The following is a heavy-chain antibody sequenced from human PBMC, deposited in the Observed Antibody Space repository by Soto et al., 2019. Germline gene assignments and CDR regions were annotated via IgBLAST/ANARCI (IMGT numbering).Heavy chain of an antibody. CDR3: ARNMYSSGPYGMDV. D-gene: IGHD6-19*01. V-gene: IGHV1-69*02. CDR1: GGTFSSYT. Sequence: QVQLVQSGAEVKRHGSSVKVSCKASGGTFSSYTISWVRQAPGQGLEWMGRIIPILGIANYAQKFQGRVTIHADKSTSTAYIELSSLRSEDTAVYYCARNMYSSGPYGMDVWGQGTTVTVSS. J-gene: IGHJ6*02. CDR2: IIPILGIA.